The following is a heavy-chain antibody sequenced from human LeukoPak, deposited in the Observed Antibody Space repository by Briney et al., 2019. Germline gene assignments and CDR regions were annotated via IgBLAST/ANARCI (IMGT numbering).Heavy chain of an antibody. CDR2: ISNTGNTI. Sequence: GGSLRLSCTTYESAFSSYEMNWIRQAPGKGLEWVSYISNTGNTIYYTDSVKGRFTISRDNAKNSLYLQMNRLTDEDTALYYCAGGLGSGWRYWGQGTPVTVSS. V-gene: IGHV3-48*03. CDR3: AGGLGSGWRY. D-gene: IGHD6-19*01. CDR1: ESAFSSYE. J-gene: IGHJ4*02.